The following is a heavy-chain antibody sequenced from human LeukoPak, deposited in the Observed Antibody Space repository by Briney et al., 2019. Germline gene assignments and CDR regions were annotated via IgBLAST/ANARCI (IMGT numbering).Heavy chain of an antibody. V-gene: IGHV1-18*04. CDR2: ISNYFGVT. D-gene: IGHD1-26*01. J-gene: IGHJ5*02. CDR1: GFRFSSFG. Sequence: ASVKVSCKASGFRFSSFGVIWVRQAPGQGLEWMGWISNYFGVTHYAEKFEDRVTMTVDTSTTTVYMELRSLKYDDTAIYYCARDSAYSGNGNGDWFDPWGQGTVVIVSS. CDR3: ARDSAYSGNGNGDWFDP.